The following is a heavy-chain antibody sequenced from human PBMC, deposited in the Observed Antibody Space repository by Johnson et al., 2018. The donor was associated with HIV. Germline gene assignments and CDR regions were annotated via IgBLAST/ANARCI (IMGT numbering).Heavy chain of an antibody. CDR1: GFTFDDYT. Sequence: VQLVESGGVVVQPGGSLRLSCAASGFTFDDYTMHWVRQAPGKGLEWVSLISWDGGSTSYADSVKGRFTISRDNAKNTLYLQMDSLGAEDTAVNYCARVQLLADDVFNIWGQGTMVTVSS. CDR3: ARVQLLADDVFNI. J-gene: IGHJ3*02. D-gene: IGHD3-10*01. CDR2: ISWDGGST. V-gene: IGHV3-43*01.